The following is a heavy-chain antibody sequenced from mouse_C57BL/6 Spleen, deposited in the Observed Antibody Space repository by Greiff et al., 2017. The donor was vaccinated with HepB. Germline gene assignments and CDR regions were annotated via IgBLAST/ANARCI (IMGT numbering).Heavy chain of an antibody. Sequence: DVQLVESGGGLVKPGGSLKLSCAASGFTFSDYGMHWVRQAPEKGLEWVAYISSGSSTIYYADTVKGRFTISRDNAKNTLFLQMTSLRSEDTAMYYCARWSPYYFDYWGQGTTLTVSS. CDR2: ISSGSSTI. J-gene: IGHJ2*01. CDR3: ARWSPYYFDY. V-gene: IGHV5-17*01. D-gene: IGHD1-1*02. CDR1: GFTFSDYG.